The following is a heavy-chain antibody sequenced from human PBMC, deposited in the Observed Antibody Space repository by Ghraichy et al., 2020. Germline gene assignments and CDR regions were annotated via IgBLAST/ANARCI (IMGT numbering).Heavy chain of an antibody. V-gene: IGHV4-31*03. CDR2: ISFGGST. Sequence: SETLSLTCSVSGDAAVVTSYHWTWVRQRPNKGLEWVGYISFGGSTHYNPSLRSRAVISLDTSATHFSLTLNVVTAADTAIYYCARGHYITGIRRGMDVWGQGASVTVSS. CDR3: ARGHYITGIRRGMDV. D-gene: IGHD1-14*01. CDR1: GDAAVVTSYH. J-gene: IGHJ6*02.